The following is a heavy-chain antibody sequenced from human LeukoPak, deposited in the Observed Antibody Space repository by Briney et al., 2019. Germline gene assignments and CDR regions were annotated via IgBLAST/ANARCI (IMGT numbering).Heavy chain of an antibody. Sequence: GESLKISCKCSGYSFTSYWIGWVRQMPGKGLEWMGIIYPGDSDTRYSPSFQGQVTISADKSISTAYLQWSSLKASDTAMYYCARRARRGFGVVTQLYYFDYWGQGTLVTVSS. CDR2: IYPGDSDT. J-gene: IGHJ4*02. CDR1: GYSFTSYW. D-gene: IGHD3-3*01. V-gene: IGHV5-51*01. CDR3: ARRARRGFGVVTQLYYFDY.